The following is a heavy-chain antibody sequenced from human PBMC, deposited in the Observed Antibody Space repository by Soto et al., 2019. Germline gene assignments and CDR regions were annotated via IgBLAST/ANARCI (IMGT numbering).Heavy chain of an antibody. Sequence: PSETLSLTCAVSGDSISSGGFSWSWIRQPPGKGLEWIGYIYHSGTSFYNPSLKSRVTISVDTSKNQFSLKLSSVTAADTAVYYCARPTRQWLGLRYYYGMDVWGQGTTVTVSS. V-gene: IGHV4-30-2*01. CDR3: ARPTRQWLGLRYYYGMDV. D-gene: IGHD6-19*01. CDR1: GDSISSGGFS. J-gene: IGHJ6*02. CDR2: IYHSGTS.